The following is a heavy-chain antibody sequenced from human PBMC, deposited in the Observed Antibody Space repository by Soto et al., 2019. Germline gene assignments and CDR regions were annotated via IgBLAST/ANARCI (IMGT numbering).Heavy chain of an antibody. CDR2: ISAYNGNT. V-gene: IGHV1-18*01. CDR3: ARDHSRGYSYGLNWFDP. D-gene: IGHD5-18*01. Sequence: ASVKVSCKASGYTFTSYGISWVRQAPGQGLEWMGWISAYNGNTNYAQKLQGRVTMTTDTSTSTAYMELRSLRSDDTAVYYCARDHSRGYSYGLNWFDPWGQGTLVTVSS. J-gene: IGHJ5*02. CDR1: GYTFTSYG.